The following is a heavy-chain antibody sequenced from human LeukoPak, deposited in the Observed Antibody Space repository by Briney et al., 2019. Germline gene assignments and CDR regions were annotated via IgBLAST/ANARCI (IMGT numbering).Heavy chain of an antibody. V-gene: IGHV4-39*01. CDR2: IYYSGST. CDR3: ARHKPLLGPSRG. Sequence: PSETLSLTCTVSGGSISSSSYYWGWIRQPPGKGLEWIGSIYYSGSTYYNPSLKSRVTISVDTSKNQFSLKLSSVTAADTAVYYCARHKPLLGPSRGWGQGTLVTVSS. J-gene: IGHJ4*02. CDR1: GGSISSSSYY.